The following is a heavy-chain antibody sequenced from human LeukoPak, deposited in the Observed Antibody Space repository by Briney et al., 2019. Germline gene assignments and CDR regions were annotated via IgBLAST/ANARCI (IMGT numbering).Heavy chain of an antibody. J-gene: IGHJ4*02. Sequence: SETLSLTCTVSGGSIRSYYWSWIRQPPGKGLEWMGYIYYTGRTNYNPSLKSRVTISIDTSKNQFSLELSSVTAADTAVYYCASGPGRGGYWGQGTLVTVSS. CDR3: ASGPGRGGY. CDR2: IYYTGRT. CDR1: GGSIRSYY. D-gene: IGHD3-16*01. V-gene: IGHV4-59*08.